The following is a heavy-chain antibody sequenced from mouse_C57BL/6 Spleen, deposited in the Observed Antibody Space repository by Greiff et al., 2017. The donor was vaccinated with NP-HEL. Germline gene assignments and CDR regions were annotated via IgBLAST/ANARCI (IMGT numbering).Heavy chain of an antibody. D-gene: IGHD3-3*01. Sequence: VQLQQSGPGLVAPSQSLSITCTASGFSLTSYGVDWVRQPPGKGLEWLGVIWGGGSPNYNSALMPRLSLSKDKAKSQVFLKMNSLQTDDTAMYYYAKRGLAMDYWGQGTSVTVSS. V-gene: IGHV2-9*01. CDR2: IWGGGSP. CDR1: GFSLTSYG. J-gene: IGHJ4*01. CDR3: AKRGLAMDY.